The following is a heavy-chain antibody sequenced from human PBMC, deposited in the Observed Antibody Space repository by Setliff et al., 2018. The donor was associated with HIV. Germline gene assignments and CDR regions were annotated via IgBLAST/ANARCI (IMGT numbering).Heavy chain of an antibody. CDR2: IYDGGST. Sequence: SETLSLTSTVSGGSISGFYWNWIRQPDVKGLQWIGRIYDGGSTKYNTSLNSRFTMSLDTSKNQFSRILDSVTAADTPVFYCARGVRYYFAYTWSSYRLGYYMDVWGKVTPDTVSS. D-gene: IGHD3-16*02. CDR1: GGSISGFY. CDR3: ARGVRYYFAYTWSSYRLGYYMDV. V-gene: IGHV4-4*07. J-gene: IGHJ6*03.